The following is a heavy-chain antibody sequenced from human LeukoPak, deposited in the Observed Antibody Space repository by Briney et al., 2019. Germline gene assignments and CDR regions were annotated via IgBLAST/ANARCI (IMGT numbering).Heavy chain of an antibody. CDR2: IRSKAYGGTT. CDR1: GFTFGDYA. Sequence: PGRSLRLSCTASGFTFGDYAISWFRQAPGKGLEWVGFIRSKAYGGTTEYAASVKGRFTISRDDSKSIAYLQMNSLKTEDTAVYYCTRDGDTIFGVVITPFDYWGQGTLVTVSS. CDR3: TRDGDTIFGVVITPFDY. V-gene: IGHV3-49*03. J-gene: IGHJ4*02. D-gene: IGHD3-3*01.